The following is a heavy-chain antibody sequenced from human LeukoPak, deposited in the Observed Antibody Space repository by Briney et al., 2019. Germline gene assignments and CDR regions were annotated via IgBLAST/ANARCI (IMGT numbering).Heavy chain of an antibody. J-gene: IGHJ4*02. CDR3: ARVWNYAYFDY. CDR1: GFTFSSYS. D-gene: IGHD1-7*01. CDR2: ISSSSSTI. V-gene: IGHV3-48*04. Sequence: GGSLRLSCAASGFTFSSYSMNWVRQAPGKGLEWVSYISSSSSTIYYADSVKGRFTISRDNAKNSLYLQMNSLRAEDTAVYYCARVWNYAYFDYWGQGTLVTVSS.